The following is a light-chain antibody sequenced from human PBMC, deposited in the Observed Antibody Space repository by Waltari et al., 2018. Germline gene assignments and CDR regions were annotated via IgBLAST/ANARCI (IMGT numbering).Light chain of an antibody. Sequence: DIVMTQSPDSLAVSLGERVTINCKSSQSVLYSSNSQNSLAWYQPKPGQPPKLLIDWASARESGVPDRFSGSESGTDFTLTISSLQAEDVAVYYCQQYYDIPWTFGQGTKVEIK. CDR2: WAS. CDR1: QSVLYSSNSQNS. J-gene: IGKJ1*01. V-gene: IGKV4-1*01. CDR3: QQYYDIPWT.